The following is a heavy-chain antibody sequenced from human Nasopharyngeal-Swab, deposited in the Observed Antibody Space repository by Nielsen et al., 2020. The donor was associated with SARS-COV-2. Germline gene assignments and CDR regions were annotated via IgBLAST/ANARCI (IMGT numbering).Heavy chain of an antibody. Sequence: GGSLRLSCAASGFTFSSYAMSWVRQAPGKGLEWVSAISGSGGSTYYADSVKGRFTISRDNSKNTLYLQMNSLRAEDMAVYYCAKYYGDYPYYYYYMDVWGKGTTVTVSS. J-gene: IGHJ6*03. V-gene: IGHV3-23*01. CDR1: GFTFSSYA. CDR2: ISGSGGST. CDR3: AKYYGDYPYYYYYMDV. D-gene: IGHD4-17*01.